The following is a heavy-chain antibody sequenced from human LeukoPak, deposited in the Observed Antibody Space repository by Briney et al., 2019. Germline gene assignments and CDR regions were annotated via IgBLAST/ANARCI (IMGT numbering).Heavy chain of an antibody. V-gene: IGHV3-48*04. D-gene: IGHD3-22*01. Sequence: GGSLRLSCAASGFTFSSYSMNWVRQAPGKGLEWVSYISSSGSTIYYADSVKGRFTISRDNAKNSLYLQMNSLRAEDTAVYYCACRDYYDSSGYMGADYWGQGTLVTVSS. CDR3: ACRDYYDSSGYMGADY. J-gene: IGHJ4*02. CDR1: GFTFSSYS. CDR2: ISSSGSTI.